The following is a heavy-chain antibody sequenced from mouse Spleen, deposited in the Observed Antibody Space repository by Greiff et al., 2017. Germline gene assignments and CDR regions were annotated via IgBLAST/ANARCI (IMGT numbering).Heavy chain of an antibody. CDR1: GFTFSSYT. D-gene: IGHD4-1*01. CDR2: INSNGGST. Sequence: EVNVVESGGGLVKPGGSLKLSCAASGFTFSSYTMSWVRQTPEKRLELVAAINSNGGSTYYPDTVKGRFTISRDNAKNTLYLQMSSLKSEDTALYYCARLLGGYWYFDVWGAGTTVTVSS. J-gene: IGHJ1*01. CDR3: ARLLGGYWYFDV. V-gene: IGHV5-6-2*01.